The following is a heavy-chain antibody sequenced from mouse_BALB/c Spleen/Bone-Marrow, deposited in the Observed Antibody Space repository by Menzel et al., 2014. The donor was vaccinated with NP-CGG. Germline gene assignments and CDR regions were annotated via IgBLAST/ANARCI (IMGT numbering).Heavy chain of an antibody. V-gene: IGHV5-6-3*01. J-gene: IGHJ2*01. D-gene: IGHD2-1*01. CDR2: INSNGGST. Sequence: EVQVVESGGGLVQPGGSLKLSCAASGFTFSSYGMSWVRQTPDKRLELVATINSNGGSTYYPDSVKGRFTISRDTAKNTLYLQMSGLKSEETAMYYCVRGNYGNYVDYFDFWGQGTTLTVSS. CDR1: GFTFSSYG. CDR3: VRGNYGNYVDYFDF.